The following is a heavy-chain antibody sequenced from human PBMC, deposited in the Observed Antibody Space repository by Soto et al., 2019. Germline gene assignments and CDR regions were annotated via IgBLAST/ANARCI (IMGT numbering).Heavy chain of an antibody. CDR1: GFTFSDHY. CDR2: ISGSATTI. CDR3: ARGRGEFDP. J-gene: IGHJ5*02. V-gene: IGHV3-11*01. Sequence: QVQLVESGGGLVKPGGSLRLSCAATGFTFSDHYMSWIRQAPGKGLEWVSYISGSATTIYYADSIKGRFTISRDNAKHSLFLQMPSLRVDDTAVYYCARGRGEFDPWGQGTLLTVSS.